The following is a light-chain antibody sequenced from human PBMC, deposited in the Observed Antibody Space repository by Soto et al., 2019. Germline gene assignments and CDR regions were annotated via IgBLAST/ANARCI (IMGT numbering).Light chain of an antibody. CDR3: LLSYSGTDV. CDR1: TGGVTSGHH. J-gene: IGLJ1*01. Sequence: QAVVTQEPSLTVSPGGTVTLTCGSSTGGVTSGHHPHWFRQNPGQAPRALIYDTSNKHSWTPARFSGSLLGGKAALTLSGAQPEDEAEYYCLLSYSGTDVFGTGTKLTVL. V-gene: IGLV7-46*01. CDR2: DTS.